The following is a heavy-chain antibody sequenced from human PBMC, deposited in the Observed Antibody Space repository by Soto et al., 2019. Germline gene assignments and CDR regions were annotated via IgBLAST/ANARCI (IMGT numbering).Heavy chain of an antibody. CDR2: ISAYNGNT. CDR1: GYTFTSYG. V-gene: IGHV1-18*01. D-gene: IGHD3-16*02. Sequence: ASVKVSCKASGYTFTSYGISWVRQAPGQGLEWMGWISAYNGNTNYAQKLQGRVTMTTDTSTSTAYMELRSLRSDDTAVYYCARGGYYDYIWGSYLVGLLHVNGFDPWGQGTLVTVSS. CDR3: ARGGYYDYIWGSYLVGLLHVNGFDP. J-gene: IGHJ5*02.